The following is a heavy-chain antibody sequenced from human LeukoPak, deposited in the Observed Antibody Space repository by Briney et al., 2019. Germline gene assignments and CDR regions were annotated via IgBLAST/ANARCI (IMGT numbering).Heavy chain of an antibody. D-gene: IGHD3-22*01. Sequence: PSETLSLTCTVSGGSISSGGYYWSWIRQHPGKGLEWIGYIYYSGSTYYNPSLKSRVTISVDTSKNQFSLKLSSVTAADTAVYYCARDHYYDSSGYSRGLDYWGQGTLVTVSS. J-gene: IGHJ4*02. CDR2: IYYSGST. CDR3: ARDHYYDSSGYSRGLDY. CDR1: GGSISSGGYY. V-gene: IGHV4-31*03.